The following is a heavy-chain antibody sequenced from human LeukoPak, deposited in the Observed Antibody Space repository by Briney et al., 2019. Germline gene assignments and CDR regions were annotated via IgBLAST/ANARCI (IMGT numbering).Heavy chain of an antibody. CDR3: VMTAGRAAATDH. J-gene: IGHJ1*01. V-gene: IGHV3-11*04. CDR2: ISNSGNTI. Sequence: PGGSLRLSCAASGLTSRFSFSDYYMSWIRQAPGKGLEWLSFISNSGNTIHYADSVRGRFTISRDNAKNSLYLQMNSLRVDDTATHYCVMTAGRAAATDHWGQGALVTVSS. CDR1: GLTSRFSFSDYY.